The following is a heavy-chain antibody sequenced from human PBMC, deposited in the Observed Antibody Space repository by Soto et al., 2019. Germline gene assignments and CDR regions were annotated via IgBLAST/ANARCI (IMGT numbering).Heavy chain of an antibody. CDR2: INPNSGGT. V-gene: IGHV1-2*02. D-gene: IGHD6-19*01. CDR1: GYTFTGYY. J-gene: IGHJ5*02. CDR3: ARDLVVAVAGTKTRGFGSFDP. Sequence: ASVKVSCKASGYTFTGYYMDWVRQAPGQGLECMGWINPNSGGTNYAQKFQGRVTMTRDTSISTAYMELSRLRSDDTAVYYCARDLVVAVAGTKTRGFGSFDPWGQGTLVTVSS.